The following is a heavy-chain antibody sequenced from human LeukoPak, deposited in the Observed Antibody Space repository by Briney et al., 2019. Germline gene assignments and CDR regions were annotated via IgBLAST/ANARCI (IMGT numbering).Heavy chain of an antibody. J-gene: IGHJ4*02. CDR2: IVPIFGRA. D-gene: IGHD4-23*01. Sequence: SVKVSCKASGYTFTDYYMHWVRQAPGQGLEWMGGIVPIFGRANYAQKFQGRVTITADKSTNTVYMEVSRLTSEDTAVYYCARVGDYGANSAMVMTPWGQGTLVTVSS. V-gene: IGHV1-69*06. CDR1: GYTFTDYY. CDR3: ARVGDYGANSAMVMTP.